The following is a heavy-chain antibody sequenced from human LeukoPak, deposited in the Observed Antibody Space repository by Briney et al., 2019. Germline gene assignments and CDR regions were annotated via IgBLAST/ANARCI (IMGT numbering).Heavy chain of an antibody. CDR1: GGTFSGYN. CDR3: ARALKAFDC. V-gene: IGHV3-21*01. CDR2: ISSGGHYI. Sequence: GGSLRLSCAASGGTFSGYNMHWVRQAPGKGLEWVSSISSGGHYIYYADSVKGRFTISRDNAKNSLYLQVNSLRAEDTAVYYCARALKAFDCWGQGTLVTVSS. J-gene: IGHJ4*02.